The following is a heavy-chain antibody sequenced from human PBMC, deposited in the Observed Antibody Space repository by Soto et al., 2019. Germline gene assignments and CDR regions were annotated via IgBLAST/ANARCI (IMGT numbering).Heavy chain of an antibody. V-gene: IGHV1-69*02. J-gene: IGHJ6*02. CDR2: IIPILGIA. CDR1: GGTFSSYT. Sequence: SVKVSCKASGGTFSSYTISWVRQAPGQGLEWMGRIIPILGIANYAQKFQGRVTITADKSTSTAYMELSSLRSEDTAVYYCARRYCSSTSCYAGYGMDVSGQGTTDIVSS. CDR3: ARRYCSSTSCYAGYGMDV. D-gene: IGHD2-2*01.